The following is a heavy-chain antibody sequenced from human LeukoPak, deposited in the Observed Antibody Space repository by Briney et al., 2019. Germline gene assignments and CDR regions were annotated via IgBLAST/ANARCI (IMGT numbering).Heavy chain of an antibody. CDR1: GYTFTSYG. D-gene: IGHD3-10*01. CDR2: ISAYNGNT. J-gene: IGHJ4*02. CDR3: ARDPPNYYGSGSHRGMFDY. Sequence: GASVKVSCKASGYTFTSYGISWVRQAPGQGLEWMGWISAYNGNTNYAQKLQGRVTMTTDTSTSTAYMELRSLRSDDTAVYYCARDPPNYYGSGSHRGMFDYWGQGTLVTVSS. V-gene: IGHV1-18*01.